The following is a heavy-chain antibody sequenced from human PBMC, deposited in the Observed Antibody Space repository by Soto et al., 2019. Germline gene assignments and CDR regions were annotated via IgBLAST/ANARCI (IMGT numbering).Heavy chain of an antibody. CDR3: VRDGTKTLRDWFDP. Sequence: TSETLSLTCTVSGASISGFYWSWIRKSAGKGLEWIGRIYATGTTDYNPSLKSRVMMSVDTSKKQFSLKLRSVTAADTAVYYCVRDGTKTLRDWFDPWGQGISVTVSS. D-gene: IGHD1-1*01. CDR2: IYATGTT. V-gene: IGHV4-4*07. J-gene: IGHJ5*02. CDR1: GASISGFY.